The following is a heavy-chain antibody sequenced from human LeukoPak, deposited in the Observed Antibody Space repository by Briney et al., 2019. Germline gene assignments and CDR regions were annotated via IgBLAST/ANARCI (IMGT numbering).Heavy chain of an antibody. CDR2: MNPNTGNT. V-gene: IGHV1-8*01. J-gene: IGHJ4*02. CDR1: GYTYTSYV. D-gene: IGHD3-9*01. Sequence: ASVKVSCKASGYTYTSYVINWVRQATGQGRDWMGWMNPNTGNTGYAQKFHGRVTKTRNTHISTAYMELSSLRSEDTAVYYCARRPSKYYDILTGYYRREFDYWGQGTLVTVSS. CDR3: ARRPSKYYDILTGYYRREFDY.